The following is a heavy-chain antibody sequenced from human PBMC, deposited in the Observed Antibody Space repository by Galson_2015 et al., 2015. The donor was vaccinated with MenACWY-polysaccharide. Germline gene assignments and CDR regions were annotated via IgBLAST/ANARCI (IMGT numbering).Heavy chain of an antibody. CDR2: ISGSGTNI. Sequence: SLRLSCAVSGFSITSYAVNWVRQAPGKGLEWVAVISGSGTNIQYADSVKGRFTISRDTSKSTLYLQMNSLRAEDTAKYYCAKASQWGAAAVGSCDHGGQGTMVTVSS. J-gene: IGHJ4*02. D-gene: IGHD6-13*01. CDR3: AKASQWGAAAVGSCDH. CDR1: GFSITSYA. V-gene: IGHV3-23*01.